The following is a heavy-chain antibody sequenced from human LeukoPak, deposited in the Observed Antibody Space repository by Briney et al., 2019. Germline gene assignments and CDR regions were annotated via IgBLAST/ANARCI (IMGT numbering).Heavy chain of an antibody. J-gene: IGHJ4*02. CDR3: AKYYLVATIRAYFDY. V-gene: IGHV3-23*01. Sequence: PGGSLRLSCAASGFTFSSYAMSWVRQAPGRGLEWVSDISGSGGSTCYADSVKGRLTISRDNSKNTLYLQMNSLRAEDTAVYYCAKYYLVATIRAYFDYWGQGTLVTVSS. D-gene: IGHD5-12*01. CDR1: GFTFSSYA. CDR2: ISGSGGST.